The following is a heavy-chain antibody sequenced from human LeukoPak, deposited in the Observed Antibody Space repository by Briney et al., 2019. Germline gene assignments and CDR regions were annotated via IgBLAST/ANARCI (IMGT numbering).Heavy chain of an antibody. Sequence: GGSLRLSCAASEFIFSDYYMSWIRQAPGKGLECVSYSSSSGNAIYYADSVKGRFTISRDNAKKSLYLQMNSLRAEDTAVYYCARARGYDLWYFDLWGRGTLVTVSS. D-gene: IGHD5-12*01. CDR1: EFIFSDYY. V-gene: IGHV3-11*01. CDR3: ARARGYDLWYFDL. J-gene: IGHJ2*01. CDR2: SSSSGNAI.